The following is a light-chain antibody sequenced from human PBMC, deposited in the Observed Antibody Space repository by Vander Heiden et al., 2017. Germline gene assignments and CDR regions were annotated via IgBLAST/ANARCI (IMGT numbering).Light chain of an antibody. CDR1: TSDVVAYIY. CDR2: EDT. J-gene: IGLJ1*01. CDR3: SSHAGSNNYA. V-gene: IGLV2-8*01. Sequence: QSPLTQPPSASGSPGHSVTVPCTGTTSDVVAYIYVSWYHQHPGKAPKLIIYEDTKRPSGVPDRFSASKSGDTASLTVSGLQAEDEADYYCSSHAGSNNYAFGTGTKVTVL.